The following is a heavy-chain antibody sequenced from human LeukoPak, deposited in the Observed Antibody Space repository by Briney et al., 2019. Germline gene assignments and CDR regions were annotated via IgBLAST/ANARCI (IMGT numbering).Heavy chain of an antibody. CDR2: INRDSTII. J-gene: IGHJ6*02. CDR3: ARRVPYFGMDV. D-gene: IGHD4/OR15-4a*01. Sequence: PGGSLRLSCAASGFSFSSFEMSWVRQAPGKGLEWVSNINRDSTIIYYADSVKGRFTISRDNAKNSVYLQMNSLRAEDTAVYYCARRVPYFGMDVWGQGTTVTVSS. V-gene: IGHV3-48*03. CDR1: GFSFSSFE.